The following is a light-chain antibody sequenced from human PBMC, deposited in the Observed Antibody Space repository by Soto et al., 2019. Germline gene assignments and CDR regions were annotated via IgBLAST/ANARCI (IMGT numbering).Light chain of an antibody. Sequence: EIVLTQSPATLSLSPGERATLSCRASQSVSSYLAWYQQKPVRAPRLLIYDATNRATGIPARFSGSGSGTDFTLTISSLEPEDFAVYYCQQRSNWPPTFGQGTKVEIK. CDR2: DAT. V-gene: IGKV3-11*01. CDR3: QQRSNWPPT. J-gene: IGKJ1*01. CDR1: QSVSSY.